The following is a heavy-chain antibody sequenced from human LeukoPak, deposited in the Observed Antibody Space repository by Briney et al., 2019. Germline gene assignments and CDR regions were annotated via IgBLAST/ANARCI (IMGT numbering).Heavy chain of an antibody. CDR3: ARQNRYDIYYFDY. J-gene: IGHJ4*02. V-gene: IGHV4-38-2*01. CDR2: IYHSGRT. CDR1: GYSISIGYY. Sequence: SETLSLTCAVSGYSISIGYYWGWIRQPPGKGLEWIGSIYHSGRTYYNPSLKSRVTISVDTSKNQFSLRLSSVTAADTDVYYCARQNRYDIYYFDYWGQGTLVTVSS. D-gene: IGHD3/OR15-3a*01.